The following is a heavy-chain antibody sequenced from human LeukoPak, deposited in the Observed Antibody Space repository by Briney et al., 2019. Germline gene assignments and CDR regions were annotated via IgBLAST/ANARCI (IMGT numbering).Heavy chain of an antibody. CDR2: IRASGGST. CDR3: AKSAYYDASGYYREYYFDY. J-gene: IGHJ4*02. CDR1: GFTFSNYA. V-gene: IGHV3-23*01. Sequence: GGSLRLSCEASGFTFSNYAMSWVRQAPGKGLEWVSSIRASGGSTYYADSVKGRFTISRDKTKNTLYLQMNSLRAEDTAVYYCAKSAYYDASGYYREYYFDYWGQGTLVTVSS. D-gene: IGHD3-22*01.